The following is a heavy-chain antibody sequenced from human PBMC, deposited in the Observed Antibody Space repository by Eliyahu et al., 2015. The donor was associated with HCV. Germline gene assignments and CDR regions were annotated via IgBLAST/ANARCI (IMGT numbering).Heavy chain of an antibody. D-gene: IGHD1-26*01. CDR1: GYSISSGYH. CDR3: ARDKGLGATSWFDP. V-gene: IGHV4-38-2*02. Sequence: QVQLQESGPGLVKPSETLSLTCAVSGYSISSGYHWGWIRQPPGKGLEWIGSIYHSGNTYYNPSLKSRVTISVDTSKNQFSLKLSSVTAADTAVYYCARDKGLGATSWFDPWGQGTLVTVSS. CDR2: IYHSGNT. J-gene: IGHJ5*02.